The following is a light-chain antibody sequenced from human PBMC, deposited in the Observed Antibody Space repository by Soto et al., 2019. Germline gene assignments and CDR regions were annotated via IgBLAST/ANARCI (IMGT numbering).Light chain of an antibody. J-gene: IGLJ3*02. Sequence: QLVLTQPPSASGTPGQRVTISCSGSSSNIGSNYAYWYQQLPGTAPKLLIYGNNQRPSGVPDRFSGSKSGTSASLAISGLRSEDEANYYCAAWDDSLSGVVFGGGTQLTVL. CDR2: GNN. CDR1: SSNIGSNY. V-gene: IGLV1-47*01. CDR3: AAWDDSLSGVV.